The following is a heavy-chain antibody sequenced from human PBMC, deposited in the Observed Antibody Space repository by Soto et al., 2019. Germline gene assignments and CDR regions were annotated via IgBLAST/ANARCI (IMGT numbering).Heavy chain of an antibody. CDR2: ISHNGGTT. CDR3: GKSLTVRLSGIDV. Sequence: HPGGSLRLSCSASGFTFDTHAMHWVRQAPGKGLEYVSTISHNGGTTYYADSVKGRFTISRDNSKDTLYLQVSSLRAEDTAVYYCGKSLTVRLSGIDVWGQGTTVTVSS. V-gene: IGHV3-64D*08. D-gene: IGHD3-3*01. CDR1: GFTFDTHA. J-gene: IGHJ6*02.